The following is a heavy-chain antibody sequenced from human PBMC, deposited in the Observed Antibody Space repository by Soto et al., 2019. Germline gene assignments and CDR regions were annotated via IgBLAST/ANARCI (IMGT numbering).Heavy chain of an antibody. J-gene: IGHJ6*02. V-gene: IGHV1-69*13. Sequence: SVKVSCKASGGTFSSYAISWVRQAPGQGLEWMGGIIPIFGTANYAQKFQGRVTITADESTSTAYMELSSLRSEDTAVYYCARATFIYYGMDVWGQGTTVTVSS. CDR2: IIPIFGTA. CDR3: ARATFIYYGMDV. CDR1: GGTFSSYA.